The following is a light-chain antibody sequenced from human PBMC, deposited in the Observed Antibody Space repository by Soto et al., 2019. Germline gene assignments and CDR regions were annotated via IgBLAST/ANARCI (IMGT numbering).Light chain of an antibody. J-gene: IGLJ1*01. CDR1: SSDVDYSNS. CDR2: GVS. CDR3: SSYRGGSTYV. Sequence: QSALTQPASVSGSPGQSITISCTESSSDVDYSNSVSWYQQHPGKAPKLMIFGVSVRPSGVSNRFSGSKFANTASPTISGLQAEDEADYYCSSYRGGSTYVFGSGTKVTVL. V-gene: IGLV2-14*01.